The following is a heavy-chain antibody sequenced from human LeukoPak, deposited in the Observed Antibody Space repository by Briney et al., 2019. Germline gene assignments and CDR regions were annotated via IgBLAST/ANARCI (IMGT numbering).Heavy chain of an antibody. CDR3: ARDLLVVPAAILGY. Sequence: GGSLRLSCAASGFTFSSYSMNWVRQAPGKGLEWVSSISSSSSYKYYADSVKGRFTISRDNAKNSLYLQMNSLRAEDTAVYYCARDLLVVPAAILGYWGQGTLVTVSS. CDR1: GFTFSSYS. CDR2: ISSSSSYK. D-gene: IGHD2-2*02. V-gene: IGHV3-21*01. J-gene: IGHJ4*02.